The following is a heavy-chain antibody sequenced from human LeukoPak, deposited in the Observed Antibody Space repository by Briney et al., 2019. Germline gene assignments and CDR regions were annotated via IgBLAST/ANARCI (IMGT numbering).Heavy chain of an antibody. D-gene: IGHD6-13*01. V-gene: IGHV1-8*01. CDR2: MNPNSGNT. J-gene: IGHJ6*03. CDR1: RYTFTSYD. CDR3: ARVGYSSSCYLYYYYYYYMDV. Sequence: ASVTVSCMASRYTFTSYDINWVRQATGQGLEWMGWMNPNSGNTGYAQKFQGRVTITSKTSISTDYMELSSLRSEDTAVYYCARVGYSSSCYLYYYYYYYMDVWGKGTTVTISS.